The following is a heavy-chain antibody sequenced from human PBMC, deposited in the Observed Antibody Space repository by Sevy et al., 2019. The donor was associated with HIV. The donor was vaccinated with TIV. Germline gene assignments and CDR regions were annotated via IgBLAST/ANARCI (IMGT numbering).Heavy chain of an antibody. Sequence: GGSLRLSCAASGFTFSSYAMSWVRQAPGKGLEWDSAISDSGVSTYYADSVKGRFTISRDNSKNTLYLQMNGLRAEDTAVYYCAKDRRISAGGTTSFDFWGQGTLVTVSS. CDR2: ISDSGVST. V-gene: IGHV3-23*01. CDR3: AKDRRISAGGTTSFDF. D-gene: IGHD6-13*01. J-gene: IGHJ4*02. CDR1: GFTFSSYA.